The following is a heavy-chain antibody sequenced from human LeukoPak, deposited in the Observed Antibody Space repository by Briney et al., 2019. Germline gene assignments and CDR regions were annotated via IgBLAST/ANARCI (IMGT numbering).Heavy chain of an antibody. V-gene: IGHV3-66*01. J-gene: IGHJ4*02. CDR1: GFTVSSKY. CDR3: ARGHYSNRL. D-gene: IGHD2-2*01. CDR2: IYIDGGT. Sequence: GGSLRLFCAASGFTVSSKYMSWVRQAPGKGLEWVSVIYIDGGTYYADSVKGRFTISRDNSKNTLLLQMNSLRAEDTAVYYCARGHYSNRLGGQGTLVTVSS.